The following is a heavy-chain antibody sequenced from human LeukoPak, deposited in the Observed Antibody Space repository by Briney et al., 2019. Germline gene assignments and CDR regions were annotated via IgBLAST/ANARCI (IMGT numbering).Heavy chain of an antibody. CDR1: GFTFSNYW. Sequence: GGSLRLSCEASGFTFSNYWMSWVRQAPGKGLEWVANIKQDGSEKYYVDSVKGRFTISRDNAKNSLYLQMNSLRAEDTAVYYCARDRHGYSYGFHRGYSDNNYMDVWGKGTTVTISS. CDR3: ARDRHGYSYGFHRGYSDNNYMDV. D-gene: IGHD5-18*01. J-gene: IGHJ6*03. V-gene: IGHV3-7*01. CDR2: IKQDGSEK.